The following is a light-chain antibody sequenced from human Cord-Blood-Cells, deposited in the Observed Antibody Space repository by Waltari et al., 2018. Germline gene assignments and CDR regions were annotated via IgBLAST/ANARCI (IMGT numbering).Light chain of an antibody. CDR1: SSDGGSYTL. Sequence: QSALTQPAPVSGSPGQSITISCTGTSSDGGSYTLVSWYQQHPGKAPKLMIYEGSKRPSGVSNRFSGSKSGNTASLTISGLQAEDEADYYCCSYAGSSTSWVFGGGTKLTVL. CDR3: CSYAGSSTSWV. V-gene: IGLV2-23*01. CDR2: EGS. J-gene: IGLJ3*02.